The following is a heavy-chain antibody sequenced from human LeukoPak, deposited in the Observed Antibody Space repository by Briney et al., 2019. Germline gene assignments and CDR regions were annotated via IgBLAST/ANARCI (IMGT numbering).Heavy chain of an antibody. CDR2: MNPTSGNT. D-gene: IGHD2-8*01. J-gene: IGHJ3*02. CDR1: GYTFTSYD. V-gene: IGHV1-8*02. CDR3: ARDRAVIGTSGAFDI. Sequence: ASVKVSCKASGYTFTSYDINWVRQASGQGLEWMGWMNPTSGNTGYGQKFQDRATMTANTSINTAYMELSSLRSEDMAVYYCARDRAVIGTSGAFDIWGQGTMVTVSS.